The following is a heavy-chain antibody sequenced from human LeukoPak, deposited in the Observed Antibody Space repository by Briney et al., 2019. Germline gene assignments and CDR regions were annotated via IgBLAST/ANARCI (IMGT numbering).Heavy chain of an antibody. CDR3: ATEGGGTAMVAALGY. D-gene: IGHD5-18*01. V-gene: IGHV1-8*03. CDR2: MNPNSGNT. Sequence: ASVKVSCKASGYTFTSYDINWVRQATGQGPEWMGWMNPNSGNTGYAQKFQGRVTITRNTSISTAYMELSSLRSEDTAVYYCATEGGGTAMVAALGYWGQGTLVTVSS. J-gene: IGHJ4*02. CDR1: GYTFTSYD.